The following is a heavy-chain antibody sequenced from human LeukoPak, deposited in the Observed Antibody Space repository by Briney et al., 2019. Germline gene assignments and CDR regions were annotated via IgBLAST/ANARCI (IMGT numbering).Heavy chain of an antibody. D-gene: IGHD5-24*01. CDR3: ARIRDGYNDAYDI. CDR2: IIPIFATP. CDR1: GGTFSTYS. V-gene: IGHV1-69*13. J-gene: IGHJ3*02. Sequence: SVKVSCKTSGGTFSTYSISWVRQAPGQGLEWMGGIIPIFATPNYAHKFQGRVTITADESTSTVYMELSSLRSEDTAIYYCARIRDGYNDAYDIWGQGTVVTVPS.